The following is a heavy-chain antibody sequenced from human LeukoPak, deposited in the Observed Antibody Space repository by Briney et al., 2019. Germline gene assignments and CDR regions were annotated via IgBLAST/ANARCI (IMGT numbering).Heavy chain of an antibody. CDR2: ISAYNGNT. CDR3: ARHRNMVRGVNNWFDP. J-gene: IGHJ5*02. Sequence: GASVKVSCKASGYTFTSYGISWVRQAPGQGLEWMGWISAYNGNTNYAQKLQGRVTMTTDTSTSTACMELRSLRSDDTAVYYCARHRNMVRGVNNWFDPWGQGTLVTVSS. V-gene: IGHV1-18*04. CDR1: GYTFTSYG. D-gene: IGHD3-10*01.